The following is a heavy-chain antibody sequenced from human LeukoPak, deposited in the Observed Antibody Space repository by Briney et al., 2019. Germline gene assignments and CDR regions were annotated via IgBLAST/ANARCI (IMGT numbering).Heavy chain of an antibody. CDR2: ISSNGGST. D-gene: IGHD2/OR15-2a*01. CDR1: GFTFSSYA. CDR3: ARSSIAFFFDY. J-gene: IGHJ4*02. V-gene: IGHV3-64*01. Sequence: GGSLRLSCAASGFTFSSYAMHWVRQAPGKGLEYVSAISSNGGSTYYANSVKGRFTISRDNSKNTLYLQMGSLRAEDMAVYYCARSSIAFFFDYWGQGTLVIVSS.